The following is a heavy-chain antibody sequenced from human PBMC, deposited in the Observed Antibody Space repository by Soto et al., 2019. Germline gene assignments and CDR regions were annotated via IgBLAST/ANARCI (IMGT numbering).Heavy chain of an antibody. CDR3: TLRQDTSRGPIY. CDR1: GFSLTTRGMT. J-gene: IGHJ4*02. V-gene: IGHV2-5*01. D-gene: IGHD6-13*01. CDR2: ST. Sequence: QITLKESGPTLVQPTQTLTLTCTVSGFSLTTRGMTLGWIRQPPGRAPEWLALSTQYSPSLQSRLTFTKDTPKNQVVRTMTNMDPVDTATYYCTLRQDTSRGPIYWGQGIMVTVSS.